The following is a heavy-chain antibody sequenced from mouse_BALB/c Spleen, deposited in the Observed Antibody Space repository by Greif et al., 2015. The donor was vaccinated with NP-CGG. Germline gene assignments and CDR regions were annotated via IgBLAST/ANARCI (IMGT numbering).Heavy chain of an antibody. CDR3: TRHGNYPFAMDY. CDR1: EYEFPSHD. D-gene: IGHD2-1*01. Sequence: EVQGVESGGGLVQPGESLKLSCESNEYEFPSHDMSWVRKTPEKRLELVAAIHSDGGSTYYPDTMERRFIISRDNTKKTLYLQMSSLRSEDTALYYCTRHGNYPFAMDYWGQGTSVTVSS. V-gene: IGHV5-2*01. J-gene: IGHJ4*01. CDR2: IHSDGGST.